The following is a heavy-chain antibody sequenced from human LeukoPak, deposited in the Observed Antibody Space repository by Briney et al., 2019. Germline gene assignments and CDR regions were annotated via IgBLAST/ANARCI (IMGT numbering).Heavy chain of an antibody. Sequence: ASVKASCKASGYTFSSYGITWVRQAPGQGLEWVGWISAYNGNTNYAQKLQGSVTMTTDTSTSTAYMELRSLRSDDTAVYYCARTPIVVVISTFIGAFDIWGQGTMVTVSS. CDR3: ARTPIVVVISTFIGAFDI. CDR2: ISAYNGNT. V-gene: IGHV1-18*01. D-gene: IGHD3-22*01. CDR1: GYTFSSYG. J-gene: IGHJ3*02.